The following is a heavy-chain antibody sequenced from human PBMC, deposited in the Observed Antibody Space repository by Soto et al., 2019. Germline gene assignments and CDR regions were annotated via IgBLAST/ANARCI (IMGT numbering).Heavy chain of an antibody. V-gene: IGHV3-23*01. J-gene: IGHJ4*02. Sequence: GGSLRLSCAASGFTFSSYAMSWVRQAPGKGLEWVSAISGSGGSTYYADSVKGRFTISRDNSKNTLYLQMNSLRAEDTAVYYCAKEKLGKDHHRGMVRGVIMNYWGQGTLVTVSS. D-gene: IGHD3-10*01. CDR2: ISGSGGST. CDR1: GFTFSSYA. CDR3: AKEKLGKDHHRGMVRGVIMNY.